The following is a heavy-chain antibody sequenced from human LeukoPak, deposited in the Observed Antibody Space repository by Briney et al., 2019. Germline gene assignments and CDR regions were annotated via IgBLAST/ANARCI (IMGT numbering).Heavy chain of an antibody. CDR1: GFTFDDYA. CDR3: AKAQYYDILTGYLFDY. J-gene: IGHJ4*02. D-gene: IGHD3-9*01. Sequence: GGSLRLSCAVSGFTFDDYAMHWVRQVPGKGLEWVSGISWNSGSIGYADSVKGRFTISRDNAKNSLYLQMNSLRAEDTALYYCAKAQYYDILTGYLFDYWGQGTLVTVSS. CDR2: ISWNSGSI. V-gene: IGHV3-9*01.